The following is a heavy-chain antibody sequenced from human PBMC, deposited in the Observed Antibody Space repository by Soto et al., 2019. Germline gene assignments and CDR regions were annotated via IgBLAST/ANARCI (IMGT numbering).Heavy chain of an antibody. CDR3: APGRGYSYHGTDDT. Sequence: QVQLVESGGRGVQPGGSLRLSCAASVVTFSAYGMHWVRQAPGEGLEGVAAISFDGSNKYYGDAVKSLFTISRDNSENTLYLQMNSLRTEETAMYYCAPGRGYSYHGTDDTWGPGTLVTVSS. V-gene: IGHV3-30*03. J-gene: IGHJ5*02. D-gene: IGHD1-1*01. CDR1: VVTFSAYG. CDR2: ISFDGSNK.